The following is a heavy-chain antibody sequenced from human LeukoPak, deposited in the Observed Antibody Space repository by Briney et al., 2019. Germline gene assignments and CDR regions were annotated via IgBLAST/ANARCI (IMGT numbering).Heavy chain of an antibody. CDR2: INPNSGGT. Sequence: ASVEVSCKGFGYTFPGYYIHWVRQAPGQGVGGMGWINPNSGGTNYAQKFQGRVTMTRDTSISTAYMELSRLRSDDTAVYYCARARIELEPTPFDYWGQGTLVTVSS. CDR3: ARARIELEPTPFDY. CDR1: GYTFPGYY. J-gene: IGHJ4*02. D-gene: IGHD1-1*01. V-gene: IGHV1-2*02.